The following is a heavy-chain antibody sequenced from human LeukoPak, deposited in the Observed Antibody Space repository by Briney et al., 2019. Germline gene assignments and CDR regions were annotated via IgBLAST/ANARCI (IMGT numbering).Heavy chain of an antibody. Sequence: PGGSLRLSCAASGFTFSSYSMNWVRQAPGKGLEWVSSISSSSSYIYYADSVKGRFTISRDNAKNSLYLQMNSLRAEDTAAYYCARGRVPAAMRNSYYFDYWGQGTLVTVSS. CDR3: ARGRVPAAMRNSYYFDY. J-gene: IGHJ4*02. D-gene: IGHD2-2*01. CDR2: ISSSSSYI. V-gene: IGHV3-21*01. CDR1: GFTFSSYS.